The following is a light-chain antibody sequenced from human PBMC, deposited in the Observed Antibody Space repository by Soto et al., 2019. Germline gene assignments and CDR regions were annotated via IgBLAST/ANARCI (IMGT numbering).Light chain of an antibody. V-gene: IGKV3-20*01. CDR1: QSVSSSY. CDR3: QQYGSSPPMYT. CDR2: GAS. J-gene: IGKJ2*01. Sequence: EIVLTQSPGTLSLSPGERATLSCRASQSVSSSYLAWYQQKPGQAPRLLIYGASSRATGIPDRFSGSGSGTDFTLTFSLLEPEDFAVYYCQQYGSSPPMYTFGQGTKLEIK.